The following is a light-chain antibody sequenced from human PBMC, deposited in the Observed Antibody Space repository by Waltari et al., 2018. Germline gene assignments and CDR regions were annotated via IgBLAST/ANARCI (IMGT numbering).Light chain of an antibody. CDR3: SSRDSSGNRV. CDR2: GKN. Sequence: WYKQRPGHAPVLVFYGKNNRPSGIPDRFAGSSSGNTAAWTITGAQAEDEADYYCSSRDSSGNRVFGGGTKLTGL. V-gene: IGLV3-19*01. J-gene: IGLJ3*02.